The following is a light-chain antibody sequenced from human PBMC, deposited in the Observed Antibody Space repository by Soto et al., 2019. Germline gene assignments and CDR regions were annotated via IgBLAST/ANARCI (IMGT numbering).Light chain of an antibody. Sequence: QAVVTQPPSVSGAPGQRVTISCSGSSSNIGAGSDVHWYQQLPGTAPKLLIYGNSNRPSGVPDRFSGSKSGTSASLAITGLQAQDEADYYCQSYDSRLSAYVVFGGGTKLTVL. CDR2: GNS. CDR3: QSYDSRLSAYVV. J-gene: IGLJ2*01. CDR1: SSNIGAGSD. V-gene: IGLV1-40*01.